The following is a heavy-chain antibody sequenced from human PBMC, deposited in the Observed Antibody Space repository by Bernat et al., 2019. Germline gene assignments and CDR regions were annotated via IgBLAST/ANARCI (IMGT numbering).Heavy chain of an antibody. CDR3: ARPRDSNGWYRAFDI. J-gene: IGHJ3*02. CDR2: ISYDGNIK. Sequence: VQLVESGGGVVQPGKSLKLSCTASGFTFSSYAMNWVRQAPGKGLEWVAVISYDGNIKYYADSVKGRFTVSRDNSKTTLYLQMTSLTTEDTAVYYCARPRDSNGWYRAFDIWCQGTMVTVSS. CDR1: GFTFSSYA. V-gene: IGHV3-30-3*01. D-gene: IGHD6-19*01.